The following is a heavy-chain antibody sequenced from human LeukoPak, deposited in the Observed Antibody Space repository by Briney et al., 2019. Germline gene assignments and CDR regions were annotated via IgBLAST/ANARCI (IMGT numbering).Heavy chain of an antibody. CDR2: IYYSGST. Sequence: PSETLSLTCTVSGGSISSYYWSWIRQPPGKGLEWIGYIYYSGSTNYNPSLKSRVTISVDTSKNQFSLKLSSVTAADTAVYYCARRVKGVVFDYWAREPWSPSPQ. J-gene: IGHJ4*02. CDR3: ARRVKGVVFDY. CDR1: GGSISSYY. D-gene: IGHD2-15*01. V-gene: IGHV4-59*08.